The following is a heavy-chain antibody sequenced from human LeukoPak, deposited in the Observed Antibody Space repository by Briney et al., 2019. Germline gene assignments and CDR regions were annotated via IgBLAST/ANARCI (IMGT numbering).Heavy chain of an antibody. V-gene: IGHV3-21*01. J-gene: IGHJ4*02. Sequence: GGSLRLSCAASGFTFSSYSMNWVRQAPGKGLEWVSSISSSSSYIYYADSVKGRFTISRDNAKNSLYLQMNSLRAEDTAVYYCARDGSGWYEYYFDYWGQGTLVTVSS. CDR3: ARDGSGWYEYYFDY. CDR1: GFTFSSYS. D-gene: IGHD6-19*01. CDR2: ISSSSSYI.